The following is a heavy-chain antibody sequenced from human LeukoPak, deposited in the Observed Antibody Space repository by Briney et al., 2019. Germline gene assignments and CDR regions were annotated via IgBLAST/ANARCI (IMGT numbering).Heavy chain of an antibody. CDR2: IYYSGST. D-gene: IGHD6-13*01. V-gene: IGHV4-39*07. CDR1: GGSISSGSYY. Sequence: SETLSLTCTVSGGSISSGSYYWGWIRQPPGKGLEWIGSIYYSGSTYYNPSLKSRVTISVGTSKNQFSLKLSSVTAADTAVYYCARVTGYMVEDYFDYWGQGTLVTVSS. J-gene: IGHJ4*02. CDR3: ARVTGYMVEDYFDY.